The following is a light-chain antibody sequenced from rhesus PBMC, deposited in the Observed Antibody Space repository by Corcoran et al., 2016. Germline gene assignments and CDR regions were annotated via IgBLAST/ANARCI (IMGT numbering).Light chain of an antibody. Sequence: DFQMTQSPSSFSASVGDRVNITCRASQTFSSFLAWYQQKPGKGPKLLIYVASSLESGVPFGFSGSGSGTEFTHTISSLQPEDFATYYCQQHDSHPWTFGQGTKVEIK. J-gene: IGKJ1*01. CDR3: QQHDSHPWT. V-gene: IGKV1-44*01. CDR1: QTFSSF. CDR2: VAS.